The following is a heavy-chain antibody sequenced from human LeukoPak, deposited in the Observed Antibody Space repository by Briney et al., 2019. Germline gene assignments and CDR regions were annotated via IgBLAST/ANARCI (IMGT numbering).Heavy chain of an antibody. CDR3: AREMATIVNQFDY. CDR1: GYTLTSYG. D-gene: IGHD5-24*01. Sequence: ASVKVSCKASGYTLTSYGISWVRQAPGQGLEWMGWISPYNGNTNYAQKLQGRVTMTTDTSTTTAYMELRSLRSDDTAVYYCAREMATIVNQFDYWGQGTLVTVSS. V-gene: IGHV1-18*01. J-gene: IGHJ4*02. CDR2: ISPYNGNT.